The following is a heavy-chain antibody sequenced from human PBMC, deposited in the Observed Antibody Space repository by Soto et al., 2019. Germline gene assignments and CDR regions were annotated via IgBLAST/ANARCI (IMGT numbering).Heavy chain of an antibody. CDR1: GGSISSSNW. Sequence: QVQLQESGPGLVKPSGTLSLTCAVSGGSISSSNWWSWVRQPPGKGLEWIGEIYQSGSTNYNTSPKSRGTMSVNKSKNQLSRKLGSVTAAQTAVYYCATAAMGGSSWPFDYWGQGTLVTVSS. CDR3: ATAAMGGSSWPFDY. CDR2: IYQSGST. D-gene: IGHD6-13*01. J-gene: IGHJ4*02. V-gene: IGHV4-4*02.